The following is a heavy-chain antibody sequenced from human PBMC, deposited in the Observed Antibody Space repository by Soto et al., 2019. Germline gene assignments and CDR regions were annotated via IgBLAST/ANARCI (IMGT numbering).Heavy chain of an antibody. J-gene: IGHJ6*02. CDR1: GGSISNYY. CDR3: ARVPDV. Sequence: SETLSLTCTVSGGSISNYYWSWIRQPPGKGLEWIGYIYYSGSTYYNPSLKSRVTISVDRSKNQFSLKLNSVTAADTAVYYCARVPDVWGQGTTVTVSS. CDR2: IYYSGST. V-gene: IGHV4-59*12.